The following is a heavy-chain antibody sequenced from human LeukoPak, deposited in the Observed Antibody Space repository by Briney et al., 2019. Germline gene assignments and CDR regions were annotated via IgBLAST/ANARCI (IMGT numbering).Heavy chain of an antibody. J-gene: IGHJ6*03. D-gene: IGHD2/OR15-2a*01. V-gene: IGHV3-53*01. CDR1: GFIVSTNY. CDR2: IYSGGGA. CDR3: AKGGSTLYYYMDV. Sequence: RGSLRLSCAASGFIVSTNYMIWVRQAPGKRLEWVSGIYSGGGAFYPDSVKGRFTNSRDNSKNTVYLQMSSLRAEDTAVYYCAKGGSTLYYYMDVWGKGTTVTVSS.